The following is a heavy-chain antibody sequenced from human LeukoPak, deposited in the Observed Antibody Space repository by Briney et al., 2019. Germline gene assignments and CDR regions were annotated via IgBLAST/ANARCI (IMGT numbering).Heavy chain of an antibody. V-gene: IGHV3-7*03. D-gene: IGHD3-22*01. J-gene: IGHJ4*02. CDR2: IKEDGSER. Sequence: GGSLRLSCEGSAFIFSGHWMNWVCQTPGKGLEWVASIKEDGSERQYVDSVKGRFSISRDNTKGSLFLQLNSLRAEDTAVYYCARTRSSSYLTFDYWGQGILVTVSS. CDR1: AFIFSGHW. CDR3: ARTRSSSYLTFDY.